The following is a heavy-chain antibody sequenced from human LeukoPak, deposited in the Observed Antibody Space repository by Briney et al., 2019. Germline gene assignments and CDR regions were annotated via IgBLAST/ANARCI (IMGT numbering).Heavy chain of an antibody. CDR2: FDPEDGET. V-gene: IGHV1-24*01. CDR1: GYTLTELS. J-gene: IGHJ5*02. D-gene: IGHD4/OR15-4a*01. Sequence: ASVEVSCKVSGYTLTELSMHWVRQAPGKGLEWMGGFDPEDGETIYAQKFQGRVTMTEDTSTDTAYMELSSLRSEDTAVYYCATVVGAIRSGRYNWFDTWGQGTLVTVSS. CDR3: ATVVGAIRSGRYNWFDT.